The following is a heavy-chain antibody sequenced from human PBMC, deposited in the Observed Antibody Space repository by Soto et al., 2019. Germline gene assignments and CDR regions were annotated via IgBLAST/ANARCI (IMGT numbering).Heavy chain of an antibody. CDR1: GYTFTSYA. D-gene: IGHD1-26*01. CDR2: INAGNGNT. Sequence: GASVKVSCKASGYTFTSYAMHWVRQAPGQRLEWMGWINAGNGNTKYSQKFQGRVTITRDTSASTAYMELSSLRSEDTAVYYCARVWVGATLYYYYGMDVWGQGTTVTVSS. CDR3: ARVWVGATLYYYYGMDV. J-gene: IGHJ6*02. V-gene: IGHV1-3*01.